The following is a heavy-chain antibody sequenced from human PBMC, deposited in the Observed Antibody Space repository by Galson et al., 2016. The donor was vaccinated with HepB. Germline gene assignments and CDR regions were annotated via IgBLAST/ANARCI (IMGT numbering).Heavy chain of an antibody. CDR3: ARGVGLESGDS. V-gene: IGHV1-69*02. CDR1: GGSFNSYT. CDR2: ITPVVDIT. J-gene: IGHJ4*02. Sequence: SVKVSCKASGGSFNSYTITWVRQAPGLGFEWMGRITPVVDITTYPQKFQDRLTFTADKSTNTAYLDLRRLRSEDAAIYYCARGVGLESGDSWGQGTLVTVSS. D-gene: IGHD3-3*01.